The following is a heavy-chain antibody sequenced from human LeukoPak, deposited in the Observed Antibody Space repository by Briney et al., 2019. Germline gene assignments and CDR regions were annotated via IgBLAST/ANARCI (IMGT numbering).Heavy chain of an antibody. CDR1: ELTLSRYS. Sequence: GGSLRLSCAASELTLSRYSMHWVRQAPGKGLEWVSSISSSGTYIYYADSVKGRFTISRDNAKKSLFLHMHSLRAEDTAVYYCARSGYCGGDCYSYYYYMDVWGKGTTVTVS. CDR2: ISSSGTYI. D-gene: IGHD2-21*02. J-gene: IGHJ6*03. V-gene: IGHV3-21*01. CDR3: ARSGYCGGDCYSYYYYMDV.